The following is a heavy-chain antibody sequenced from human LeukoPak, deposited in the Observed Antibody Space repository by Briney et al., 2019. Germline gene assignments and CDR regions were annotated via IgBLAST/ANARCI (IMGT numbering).Heavy chain of an antibody. CDR1: GFSLSTGGVG. D-gene: IGHD3-22*01. CDR3: ARSALYDSSGYYTDAFDI. Sequence: SGPTLVNPTQTLTLTCTFSGFSLSTGGVGVGWIRQPPGKALDWLALIYWDDDKRYSPSLKSRLTITKDTSKNQVVLTMTNMDPVDTATYYCARSALYDSSGYYTDAFDIWGQGTMVTVSS. J-gene: IGHJ3*02. V-gene: IGHV2-5*02. CDR2: IYWDDDK.